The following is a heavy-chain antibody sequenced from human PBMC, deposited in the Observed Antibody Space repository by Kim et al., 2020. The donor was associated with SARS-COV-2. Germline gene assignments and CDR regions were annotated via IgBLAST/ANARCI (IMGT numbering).Heavy chain of an antibody. J-gene: IGHJ6*02. Sequence: GGSLRLSCAASGFTVSSNYMSWVRQAPGKGLEWVSVIYSGGSTYYADSVKGRFTISRDNSKNTLYLQMNSLRAEDTAVYYCARDLVYCSGGSCYSGEYYYGMDVWGQGTTVTVSS. CDR2: IYSGGST. CDR3: ARDLVYCSGGSCYSGEYYYGMDV. V-gene: IGHV3-53*01. D-gene: IGHD2-15*01. CDR1: GFTVSSNY.